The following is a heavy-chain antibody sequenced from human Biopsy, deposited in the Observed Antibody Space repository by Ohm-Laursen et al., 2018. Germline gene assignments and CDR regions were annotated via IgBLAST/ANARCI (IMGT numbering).Heavy chain of an antibody. D-gene: IGHD3-22*01. CDR3: VRGVDYYDPYHYYALDV. CDR2: INHSGRT. V-gene: IGHV4-34*01. J-gene: IGHJ6*02. CDR1: GESFNGYY. Sequence: GTLSLTCAVYGESFNGYYWSWIHRTPGKGLEWIGEINHSGRTNYNPSLKSRVTISVDTSKNQFSLKVRPVTAADTAVYYCVRGVDYYDPYHYYALDVWGQGTTVTVSS.